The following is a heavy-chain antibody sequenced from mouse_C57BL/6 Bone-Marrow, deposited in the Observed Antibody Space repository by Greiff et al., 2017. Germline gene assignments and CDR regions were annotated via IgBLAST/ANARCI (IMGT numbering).Heavy chain of an antibody. V-gene: IGHV1-81*01. CDR3: ARWVITTVVAPYYFDY. CDR2: IYPRRGNT. Sequence: VQLQQSGAELARPGASVKLSCKASGYTFTSYGISWVKQRTGQGLEWIGEIYPRRGNTYYNEKFKGKATLTADKSSSTAYMELRSLTSEDSAVYFCARWVITTVVAPYYFDYWGQGTTLTVSS. CDR1: GYTFTSYG. J-gene: IGHJ2*01. D-gene: IGHD1-1*01.